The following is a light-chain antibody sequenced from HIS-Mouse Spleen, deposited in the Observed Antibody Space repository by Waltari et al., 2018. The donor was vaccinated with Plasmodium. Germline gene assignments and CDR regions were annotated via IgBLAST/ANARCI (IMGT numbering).Light chain of an antibody. Sequence: QSVLPQPPSASGTPGQRVTIPSSASRSTIGSHYVYWYQQLPGTAPKLLIYRNKRRPSGVPDRFSGSKSGTSASLAISGLRSEDEADYYCAAWDDSLSCHVFGGGTKLTVL. CDR2: RNK. V-gene: IGLV1-47*01. J-gene: IGLJ3*02. CDR1: RSTIGSHY. CDR3: AAWDDSLSCHV.